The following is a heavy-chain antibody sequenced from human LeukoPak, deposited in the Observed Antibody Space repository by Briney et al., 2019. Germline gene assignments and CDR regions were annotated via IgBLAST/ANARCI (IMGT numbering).Heavy chain of an antibody. Sequence: PGGSLRLSCTASGFSFGDYAMSWFRQAPGKGLEWVGFIRSKNYGRTTEYAASMKDRFTISRDDSKNIAYLQMNSLKTEDTAVYYCSALTPGVVVAVPFDPWGQGTLVTVSS. CDR2: IRSKNYGRTT. V-gene: IGHV3-49*03. J-gene: IGHJ5*02. CDR3: SALTPGVVVAVPFDP. CDR1: GFSFGDYA. D-gene: IGHD2-15*01.